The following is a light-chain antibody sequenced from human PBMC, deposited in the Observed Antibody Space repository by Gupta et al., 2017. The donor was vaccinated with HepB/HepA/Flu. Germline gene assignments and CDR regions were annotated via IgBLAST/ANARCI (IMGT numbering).Light chain of an antibody. CDR1: SSNIGDNT. Sequence: QSALPLPLSASWTPCQRVTISCSGSSSNIGDNTVYWYQQLPGTAPKLLIYSNNQRPSGVPDRFSGSKSGTSASLAISGLQSEDEADYYCAAWDDSLNGKLFGGGTKLTVL. CDR3: AAWDDSLNGKL. V-gene: IGLV1-44*01. CDR2: SNN. J-gene: IGLJ2*01.